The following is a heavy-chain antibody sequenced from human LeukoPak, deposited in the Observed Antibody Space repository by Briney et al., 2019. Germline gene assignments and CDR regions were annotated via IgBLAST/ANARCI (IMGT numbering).Heavy chain of an antibody. CDR3: AKGFIAVADHLDY. D-gene: IGHD6-19*01. CDR1: GFTFSDYY. Sequence: PGGSLRLSCAASGFTFSDYYMSWIRQAPGKGLEWVSYISSSGSTIYYADSVKGRFTISRDNSKNTLHLQMNSLRAEDTAVYYCAKGFIAVADHLDYWGQGTLVTVSS. J-gene: IGHJ4*02. V-gene: IGHV3-11*01. CDR2: ISSSGSTI.